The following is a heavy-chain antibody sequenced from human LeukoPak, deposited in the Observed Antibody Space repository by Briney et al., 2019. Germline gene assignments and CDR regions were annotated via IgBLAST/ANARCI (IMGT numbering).Heavy chain of an antibody. CDR3: ARLGSSWYFWFDS. J-gene: IGHJ5*01. V-gene: IGHV4-4*09. D-gene: IGHD6-13*01. Sequence: SETLSLTCTVSGGSISSYYWSWIRQPPGKGLEWIGYIYTSGSTNYNPSLKSRVTISVDTSKNQSSLKLGSVTAADTAVYYCARLGSSWYFWFDSRGQGTLVTVSS. CDR1: GGSISSYY. CDR2: IYTSGST.